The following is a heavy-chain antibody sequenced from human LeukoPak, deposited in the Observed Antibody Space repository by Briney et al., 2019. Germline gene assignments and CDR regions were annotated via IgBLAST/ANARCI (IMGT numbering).Heavy chain of an antibody. CDR1: GGSFSGYY. D-gene: IGHD3-3*01. CDR3: ARLGSYYDFWSGYSSLGYFGF. Sequence: SETLSLTCAVYGGSFSGYYWSWIRQPPGKGLEWIGEINHSGSTNYNPSLKSRVTISVDTSKNQFSLKLSSVTAADTAVYYCARLGSYYDFWSGYSSLGYFGFWGQGTLVTVSS. V-gene: IGHV4-34*01. J-gene: IGHJ4*02. CDR2: INHSGST.